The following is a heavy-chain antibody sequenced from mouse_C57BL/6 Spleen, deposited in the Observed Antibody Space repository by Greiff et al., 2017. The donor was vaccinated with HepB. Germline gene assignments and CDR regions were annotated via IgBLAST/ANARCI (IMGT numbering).Heavy chain of an antibody. CDR3: ARNGVYYFDY. J-gene: IGHJ2*01. CDR1: GYTFTSYW. V-gene: IGHV1-50*01. CDR2: IDPSDSYT. Sequence: QVHVKQPGAELVKPGASVKLSCKASGYTFTSYWMQWVKQRPGQGLEWIGEIDPSDSYTNYNQKFKGKATLTVDTSSSTAYMQLSSLTSEDSAVYYCARNGVYYFDYWGQGTTLTVSS.